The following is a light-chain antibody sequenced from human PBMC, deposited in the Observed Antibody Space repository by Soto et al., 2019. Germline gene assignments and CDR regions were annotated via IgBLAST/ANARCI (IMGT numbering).Light chain of an antibody. CDR2: GAS. J-gene: IGKJ2*01. Sequence: EIVLTQSPGTLSLSPGERATLSCRASQSVSSSYLAWYQQKPGQAPRLLIYGASGRATGIPDRFSGSGSGTDCTLTISILEPEDFAVYYCQQYPGYTFGQGTKLEIK. CDR3: QQYPGYT. CDR1: QSVSSSY. V-gene: IGKV3-20*01.